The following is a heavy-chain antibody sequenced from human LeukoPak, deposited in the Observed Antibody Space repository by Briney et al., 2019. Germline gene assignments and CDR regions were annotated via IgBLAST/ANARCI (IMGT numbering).Heavy chain of an antibody. Sequence: SETLSLTCTVSGGSISSYYWSWIRQPAGKGLEWIGRIYTSGSTNYNPSLKSRVTMSVDTSKNQFSLKLSSVTAADTAVYYCAGGGTGTREKNWFDPWGQGTLVTVSS. D-gene: IGHD1-7*01. CDR2: IYTSGST. CDR1: GGSISSYY. CDR3: AGGGTGTREKNWFDP. V-gene: IGHV4-4*07. J-gene: IGHJ5*02.